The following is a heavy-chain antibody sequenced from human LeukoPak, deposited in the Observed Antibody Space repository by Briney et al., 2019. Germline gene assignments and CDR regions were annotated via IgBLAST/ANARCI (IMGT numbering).Heavy chain of an antibody. CDR2: ISSSSSYT. CDR3: ARDSLISAARPDDYYYYMDG. V-gene: IGHV3-21*01. CDR1: GFTFSSYS. J-gene: IGHJ6*03. D-gene: IGHD6-6*01. Sequence: PGGSLRLSCAASGFTFSSYSMNWVRQAPGKGLEWVSSISSSSSYTYYADSVKGRFTISRDNAKNSLYLQMNSLRAEDTAVYYCARDSLISAARPDDYYYYMDGWGKGTTVTVSS.